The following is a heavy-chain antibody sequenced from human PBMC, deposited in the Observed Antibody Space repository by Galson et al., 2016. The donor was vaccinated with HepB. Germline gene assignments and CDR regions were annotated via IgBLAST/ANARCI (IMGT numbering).Heavy chain of an antibody. CDR3: ARQYDGGAHHCDA. CDR2: ISTSGSTI. V-gene: IGHV3-11*01. Sequence: SLRLSCAASGFTFSNYYMTWIRQAPGKGLESISYISTSGSTIYYADAVKGRFTISRDNATNLLYLQMNSRRAEDTAVYYCARQYDGGAHHCDAWGHGTLVTVSS. CDR1: GFTFSNYY. D-gene: IGHD3-16*01. J-gene: IGHJ5*01.